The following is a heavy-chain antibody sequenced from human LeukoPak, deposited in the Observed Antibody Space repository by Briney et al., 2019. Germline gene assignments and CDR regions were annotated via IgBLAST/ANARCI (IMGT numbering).Heavy chain of an antibody. V-gene: IGHV3-23*01. J-gene: IGHJ4*02. CDR1: GFTFNTHA. D-gene: IGHD5-18*01. Sequence: GGSLRLSYAASGFTFNTHAMSWVRQAPGKGLEWVSGINGNGASTYYSDSVKGRFTISRDNSKNTLYLQMSSLRAEDTAVYYCAKDQGYSYYYLDYWGQGTLVTVPS. CDR3: AKDQGYSYYYLDY. CDR2: INGNGAST.